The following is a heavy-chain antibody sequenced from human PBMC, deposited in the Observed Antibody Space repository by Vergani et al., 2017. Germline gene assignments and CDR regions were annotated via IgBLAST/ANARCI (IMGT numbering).Heavy chain of an antibody. CDR1: GFTFSSYE. CDR3: ARDSFSWFGEPNGMDV. J-gene: IGHJ6*02. V-gene: IGHV3-48*03. Sequence: EVQLVESGGGLVQPGGSLRLSCAASGFTFSSYEMNWVRQAPGKGLEWVSYISSSGSTIYYADSVKGRFTISRDNAKNSLYLQMNSLRAEDTAVYYCARDSFSWFGEPNGMDVWGQGTTVTVSS. CDR2: ISSSGSTI. D-gene: IGHD3-10*01.